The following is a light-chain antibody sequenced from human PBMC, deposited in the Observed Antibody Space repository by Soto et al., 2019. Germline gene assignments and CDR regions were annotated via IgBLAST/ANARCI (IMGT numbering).Light chain of an antibody. J-gene: IGKJ1*01. V-gene: IGKV3-15*01. Sequence: EIVMTQSPATLSVSPGERATLSCRASQSVSSNLAWYQQKHGQAPRIIIYGASTRATGIPARFSGSGSGTECTLTISSLQSEDVAVYYCQQYNNWPRTLGQGTKVDI. CDR2: GAS. CDR3: QQYNNWPRT. CDR1: QSVSSN.